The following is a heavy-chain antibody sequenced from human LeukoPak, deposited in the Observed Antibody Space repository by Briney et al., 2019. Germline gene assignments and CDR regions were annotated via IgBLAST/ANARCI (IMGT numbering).Heavy chain of an antibody. J-gene: IGHJ4*02. CDR2: IYYSGST. V-gene: IGHV4-59*01. D-gene: IGHD1-26*01. CDR1: GGSISSYY. Sequence: PSETLSLTCTVSGGSISSYYWSWIRQPPGKGLEWIGYIYYSGSTNYNPSLKSRVTISVDTSKNQFSLKLSSVTAADTAMYYCARMTGSAWELLIDSWGPGTLVTVSS. CDR3: ARMTGSAWELLIDS.